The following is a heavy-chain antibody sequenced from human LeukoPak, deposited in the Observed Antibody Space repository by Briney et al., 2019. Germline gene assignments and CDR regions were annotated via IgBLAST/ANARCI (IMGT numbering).Heavy chain of an antibody. Sequence: PSETLSLTCTVSGGSISSSSYYWGWIRQPPGKGLEWIGGIYHSGSTYYNPSLKSRVTISVDTSKNQLSLKLSSVTAADTAVYYCARSQTDPMVRVYYFDYWGQGTLVTVSS. J-gene: IGHJ4*02. D-gene: IGHD3-10*01. CDR3: ARSQTDPMVRVYYFDY. CDR1: GGSISSSSYY. V-gene: IGHV4-39*07. CDR2: IYHSGST.